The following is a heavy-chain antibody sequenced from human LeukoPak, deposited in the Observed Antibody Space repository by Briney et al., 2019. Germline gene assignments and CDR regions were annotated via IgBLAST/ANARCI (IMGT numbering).Heavy chain of an antibody. CDR1: GFTFSSYA. CDR3: AKDLNAIVGSSEY. Sequence: GGSLRLSCAASGFTFSSYAMSWVRQAPGKGLEWVSAISGSGGSTYYADSVKGRFTISRDNSKNTLYLQMNSLRAEGTAVYYCAKDLNAIVGSSEYWGQGTLVTVSS. V-gene: IGHV3-23*01. CDR2: ISGSGGST. D-gene: IGHD1-26*01. J-gene: IGHJ4*02.